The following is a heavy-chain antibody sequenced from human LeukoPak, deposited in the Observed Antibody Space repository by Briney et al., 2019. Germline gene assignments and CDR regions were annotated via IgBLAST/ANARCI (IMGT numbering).Heavy chain of an antibody. CDR1: GGSISNYY. J-gene: IGHJ6*02. CDR2: IYYSGTT. V-gene: IGHV4-59*01. Sequence: SETLPLTCTVSGGSISNYYWSWIRQSPGKGLERIGYIYYSGTTNYNPSLKSRVTISVDTSKNQFSLQLRSVTAADTAVYYCAREDPQTTVPEGMDVWGQGTTVTVSS. CDR3: AREDPQTTVPEGMDV. D-gene: IGHD4-17*01.